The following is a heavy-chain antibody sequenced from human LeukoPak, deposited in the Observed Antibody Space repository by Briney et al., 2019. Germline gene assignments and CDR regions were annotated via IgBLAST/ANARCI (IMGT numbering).Heavy chain of an antibody. D-gene: IGHD6-19*01. CDR3: ASARSRYSSGWYLPWGY. CDR2: ISGSGGST. J-gene: IGHJ4*02. CDR1: GFTFSSYA. Sequence: PGGSLRLSCAASGFTFSSYAMSWVRQAPGKGLEWVSAISGSGGSTYYAGSVKGRFTISRDNSKNTLYLQMNSLRAEDTAVYYCASARSRYSSGWYLPWGYWGQGTLVTVSS. V-gene: IGHV3-23*01.